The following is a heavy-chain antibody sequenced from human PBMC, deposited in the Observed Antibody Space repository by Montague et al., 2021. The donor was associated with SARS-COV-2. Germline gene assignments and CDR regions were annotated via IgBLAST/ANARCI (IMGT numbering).Heavy chain of an antibody. D-gene: IGHD1-7*01. Sequence: TLSLTCSVSGDSLSSGSYYWSWIRQPAGKGLEWIGRIYSGGSSNYNPSLKSRVTISGDMSKNQFSLNLSSVTAADTAVYYCTRDPVTGTAGTIYDYYGMDVWGQGTTVTVSS. V-gene: IGHV4-61*02. J-gene: IGHJ6*02. CDR1: GDSLSSGSYY. CDR3: TRDPVTGTAGTIYDYYGMDV. CDR2: IYSGGSS.